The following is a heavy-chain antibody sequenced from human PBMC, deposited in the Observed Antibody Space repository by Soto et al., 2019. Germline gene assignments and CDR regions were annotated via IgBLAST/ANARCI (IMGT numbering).Heavy chain of an antibody. CDR3: ARLDYYGSGSYNWFDP. Sequence: QLQLQESGPGLVKPSETLSLTCTVSGGSISSTSYYWGWIRQPPGKGLEWIGSIYYSGSTYYNPSLKCRVTISVDTSKNQFSLKLSSVTAADTAVYYCARLDYYGSGSYNWFDPWGQGTLVTVSS. V-gene: IGHV4-39*01. CDR1: GGSISSTSYY. CDR2: IYYSGST. D-gene: IGHD3-10*01. J-gene: IGHJ5*02.